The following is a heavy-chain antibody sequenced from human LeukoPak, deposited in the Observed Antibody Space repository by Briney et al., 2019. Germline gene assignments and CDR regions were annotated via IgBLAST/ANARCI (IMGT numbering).Heavy chain of an antibody. Sequence: PSETLSLTCAVYGGSFSGYYWSWIRQPPGKGLEWIGEINHSGSANYNPSLKSRVTISVDTSKNQFSLKLSSVTAADTAVYYCARASQDYYGSGSYYRGGDAFDIWGQGTMVTVSS. CDR3: ARASQDYYGSGSYYRGGDAFDI. CDR1: GGSFSGYY. D-gene: IGHD3-10*01. J-gene: IGHJ3*02. CDR2: INHSGSA. V-gene: IGHV4-34*01.